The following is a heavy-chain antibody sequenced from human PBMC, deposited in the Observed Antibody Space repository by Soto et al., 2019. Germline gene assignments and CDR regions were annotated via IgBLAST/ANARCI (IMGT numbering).Heavy chain of an antibody. J-gene: IGHJ4*02. CDR3: ARRYGYFDY. D-gene: IGHD5-18*01. CDR2: INHSGST. Sequence: LSLTCAVYGGSFSGYYWSWIRQPPGKGLEWIGEINHSGSTNYNPSLKSRVTISVDTSKNQFSLKLSSVTAADTAVYYCARRYGYFDYWGQGTLVTVSS. CDR1: GGSFSGYY. V-gene: IGHV4-34*01.